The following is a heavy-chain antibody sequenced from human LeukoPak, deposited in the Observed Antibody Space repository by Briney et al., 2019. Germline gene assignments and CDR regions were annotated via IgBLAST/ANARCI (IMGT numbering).Heavy chain of an antibody. D-gene: IGHD3-10*01. V-gene: IGHV3-30*04. J-gene: IGHJ6*03. CDR1: GFTFSSYA. Sequence: GGSLRLSCAASGFTFSSYAMHWVRQAPGKGLEWVAVISYDGSNKYYADSVKGRFTISRDNSKNTLYLQMNSLRAEDTAVYYCASYGSGSYRDYYYYMDVWGKGTTVTISS. CDR2: ISYDGSNK. CDR3: ASYGSGSYRDYYYYMDV.